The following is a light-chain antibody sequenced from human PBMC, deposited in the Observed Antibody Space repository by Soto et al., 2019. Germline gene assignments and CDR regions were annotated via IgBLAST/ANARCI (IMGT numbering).Light chain of an antibody. CDR3: SSYAGSNNLKV. CDR2: EVS. J-gene: IGLJ1*01. Sequence: QPVLTQPPSASGAPGQSVTISCTGTSSDVGGYNYVSWYQQHPGKAPKLMIYEVSKRPSGVPDRFSGSKPGNTASLTVSELQAEDEADYYCSSYAGSNNLKVFGTGTKVTVL. V-gene: IGLV2-8*01. CDR1: SSDVGGYNY.